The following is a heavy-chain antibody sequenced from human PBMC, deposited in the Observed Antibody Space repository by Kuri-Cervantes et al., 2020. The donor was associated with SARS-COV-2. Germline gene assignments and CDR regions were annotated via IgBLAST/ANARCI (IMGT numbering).Heavy chain of an antibody. V-gene: IGHV1-69*05. Sequence: SVKVSCKPSGGTLSTYAITWVRQAPGQGLEWMGGIIPIFGTANYAQKFQGRVTITTDESTSTAYMELSSLRSEDTAVYYCARAALYLRQHYYYMDVWGKGTTVTVSS. J-gene: IGHJ6*03. CDR2: IIPIFGTA. CDR1: GGTLSTYA. CDR3: ARAALYLRQHYYYMDV. D-gene: IGHD2-2*01.